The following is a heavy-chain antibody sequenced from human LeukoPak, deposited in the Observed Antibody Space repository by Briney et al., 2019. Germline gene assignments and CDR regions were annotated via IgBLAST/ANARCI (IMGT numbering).Heavy chain of an antibody. J-gene: IGHJ4*02. CDR1: GFTFNSYA. Sequence: GGSLRLSCAASGFTFNSYAMSWVRQAPGQGLEWVSGISGSGGDTYYAGSVRGRFTISRDNSKNALYLQMNSLRADDTAVYYCAKGHLSILFPFDSWGQGTLVTVSS. D-gene: IGHD2-21*01. CDR2: ISGSGGDT. V-gene: IGHV3-23*01. CDR3: AKGHLSILFPFDS.